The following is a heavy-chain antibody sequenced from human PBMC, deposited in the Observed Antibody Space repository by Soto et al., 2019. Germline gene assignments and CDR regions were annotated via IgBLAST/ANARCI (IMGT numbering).Heavy chain of an antibody. V-gene: IGHV4-59*12. J-gene: IGHJ4*02. Sequence: PSETLALTCTVSGTSISGFYWSWIRQPPGKGLGWIGYIFHSGSTDYNSPLRGRVTISMDTSKSQFSLNLRSVTAADTATYFCARIPLPARGWGPWIHLYYDSWGRGALVTVSS. CDR2: IFHSGST. CDR3: ARIPLPARGWGPWIHLYYDS. D-gene: IGHD3-16*01. CDR1: GTSISGFY.